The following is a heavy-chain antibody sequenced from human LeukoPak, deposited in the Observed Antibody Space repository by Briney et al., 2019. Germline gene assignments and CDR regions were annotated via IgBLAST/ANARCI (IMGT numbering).Heavy chain of an antibody. J-gene: IGHJ4*02. CDR2: IYYSGST. Sequence: SETLSLTCTVSGVSISSGDYYWRWVRQPRGKGLEWIVYIYYSGSTYYNPSLKSQVTITVDTSKNQFSLKLSSVTAADTAVYYCARATYYYGSGSSTWDYWGQGTLVTVSS. D-gene: IGHD3-10*01. V-gene: IGHV4-30-4*01. CDR1: GVSISSGDYY. CDR3: ARATYYYGSGSSTWDY.